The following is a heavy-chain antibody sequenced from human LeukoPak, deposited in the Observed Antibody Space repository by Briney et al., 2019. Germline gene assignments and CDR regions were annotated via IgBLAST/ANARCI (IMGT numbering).Heavy chain of an antibody. CDR1: GYTFTGYY. Sequence: GASVKVSCKVSGYTFTGYYMHWVRQAPGQGLEWMGWINPNSGGTNYAQKFQGRVTMTRDTSISTAYMELSRLRSDDTAVYYCARGVVTDYGDYLDYWGQGTLVTVSS. CDR3: ARGVVTDYGDYLDY. J-gene: IGHJ4*02. D-gene: IGHD4-17*01. CDR2: INPNSGGT. V-gene: IGHV1-2*02.